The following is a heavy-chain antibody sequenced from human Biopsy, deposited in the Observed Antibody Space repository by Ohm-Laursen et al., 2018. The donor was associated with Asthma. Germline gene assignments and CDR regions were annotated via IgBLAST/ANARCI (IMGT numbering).Heavy chain of an antibody. CDR1: GGTFNTYV. CDR3: ARKAGSCISRTCYSLDF. Sequence: ASVKVSCKSLGGTFNTYVIGRVRQAPGQGLEWMGGINSVFGTTTYPQKFQDRVTITADDYTSTVYMELSSLRSEDTAVYYCARKAGSCISRTCYSLDFWGQGTLVTVSS. V-gene: IGHV1-69*13. CDR2: INSVFGTT. J-gene: IGHJ4*02. D-gene: IGHD2-2*01.